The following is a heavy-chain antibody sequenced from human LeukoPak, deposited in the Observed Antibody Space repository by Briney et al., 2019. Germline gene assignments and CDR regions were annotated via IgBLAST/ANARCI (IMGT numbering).Heavy chain of an antibody. CDR2: ISSNGGST. CDR1: XFTFSTYA. J-gene: IGHJ4*02. D-gene: IGHD2-15*01. V-gene: IGHV3-64*01. CDR3: ARSVVVAANIDY. Sequence: PGGSLRLSCAASXFTFSTYAMHWVRQAPGKGLEYVSAISSNGGSTYYANSVKGRFSISRDNSKNTLYLQLGSLRAEDMAVYYCARSVVVAANIDYWGQGTLVTVSS.